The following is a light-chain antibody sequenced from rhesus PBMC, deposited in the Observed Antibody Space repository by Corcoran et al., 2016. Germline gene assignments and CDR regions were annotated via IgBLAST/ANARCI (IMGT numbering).Light chain of an antibody. CDR2: DAS. CDR3: QQHNSYPLT. V-gene: IGKV1-25*01. Sequence: DIQMTQSPSSLSASVGDTVTITCQASQGISKYLAWYQQKPGKAPKLLIYDASTLQSGVPSRFRGSGSGTEFTLTISSLKPEELATYYCQQHNSYPLTFGGGTKVELK. J-gene: IGKJ4*01. CDR1: QGISKY.